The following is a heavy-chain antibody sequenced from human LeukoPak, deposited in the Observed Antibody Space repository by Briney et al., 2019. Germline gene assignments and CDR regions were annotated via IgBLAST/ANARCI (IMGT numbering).Heavy chain of an antibody. Sequence: GSLRLSCAASGFTFDDYGMSWVRQAPGKGLEWVSGINWNGDSTGYADSVKGRFTISRDNAKNSLYLQMNSLRAEDTAVYYCARDWSVYDYVWGSYPREWGQGTLVTVSS. CDR1: GFTFDDYG. D-gene: IGHD3-16*02. CDR3: ARDWSVYDYVWGSYPRE. CDR2: INWNGDST. J-gene: IGHJ4*02. V-gene: IGHV3-20*04.